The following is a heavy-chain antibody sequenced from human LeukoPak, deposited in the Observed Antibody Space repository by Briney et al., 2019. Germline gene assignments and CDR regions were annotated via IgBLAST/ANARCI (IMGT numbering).Heavy chain of an antibody. CDR2: IIPIFGTA. CDR3: ARTRNMITFGGVIAVRYYYYYMDV. J-gene: IGHJ6*03. CDR1: GGTFSSYA. D-gene: IGHD3-16*02. V-gene: IGHV1-69*06. Sequence: SVKVSCKASGGTFSSYAISWVRQAPGQGLEWMGGIIPIFGTANYAQKFQGRVTITADKSTSTAYMELSSLRSEDTAVYYCARTRNMITFGGVIAVRYYYYYMDVWGKGTTVTVSS.